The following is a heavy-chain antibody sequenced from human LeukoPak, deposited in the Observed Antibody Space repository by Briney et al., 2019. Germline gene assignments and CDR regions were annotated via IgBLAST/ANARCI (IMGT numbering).Heavy chain of an antibody. D-gene: IGHD2-2*01. V-gene: IGHV4-31*03. Sequence: SETLSLTCTVSGGSISSGGYYWSWIRQHPGKGLEWIGYIYYSGSTYYNPSLKSRVTISVDTSKNQFSLKLSSVTAADTAVYYCARDPVVPAAGGYYHGMDVWGQGTTVTVSS. CDR1: GGSISSGGYY. CDR2: IYYSGST. CDR3: ARDPVVPAAGGYYHGMDV. J-gene: IGHJ6*02.